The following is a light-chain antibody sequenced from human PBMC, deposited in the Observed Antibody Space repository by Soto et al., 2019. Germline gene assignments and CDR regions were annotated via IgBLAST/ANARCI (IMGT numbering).Light chain of an antibody. V-gene: IGKV3D-20*02. CDR2: GAF. CDR3: QQHADWPLT. Sequence: EIVLTQSPGTLSLSPGERATLSCRASQSVSTNYLAWYQQKPGQAPWLLIYGAFNRAGGVPDRFSGSVSGTDFTLTISRLEPEDFAVYYCQQHADWPLTFGGGTKVDIK. J-gene: IGKJ4*01. CDR1: QSVSTNY.